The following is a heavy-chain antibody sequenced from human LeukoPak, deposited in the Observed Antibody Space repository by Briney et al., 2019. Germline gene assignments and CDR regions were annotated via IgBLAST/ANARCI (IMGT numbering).Heavy chain of an antibody. D-gene: IGHD2-21*01. Sequence: VKVSCKASGYTFSNYAIHWVRQAPGQRFEWMGWINAGNGHTKYSQNFQGRVTITRDSSASTAYMELSSLTSEDTAVYYCARGIWSARTVDYYLDYWGQGTLVTVSS. CDR1: GYTFSNYA. V-gene: IGHV1-3*01. CDR3: ARGIWSARTVDYYLDY. CDR2: INAGNGHT. J-gene: IGHJ4*02.